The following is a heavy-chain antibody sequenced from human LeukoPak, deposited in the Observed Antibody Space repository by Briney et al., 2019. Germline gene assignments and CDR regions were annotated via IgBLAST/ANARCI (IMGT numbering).Heavy chain of an antibody. CDR2: IYPGDSDT. Sequence: GESLKISCKGSGYSFTSYWIGWVRPMPGKGLEWMGIIYPGDSDTRYSPSFQGQVTISADKSISTAYLQWSSLKASDTAMYYCATFLAAGIRAPDYWGQGTLVTVSS. CDR1: GYSFTSYW. CDR3: ATFLAAGIRAPDY. D-gene: IGHD6-13*01. J-gene: IGHJ4*02. V-gene: IGHV5-51*01.